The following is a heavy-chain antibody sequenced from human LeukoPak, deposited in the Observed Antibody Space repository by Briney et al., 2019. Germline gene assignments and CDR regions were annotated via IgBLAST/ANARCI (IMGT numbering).Heavy chain of an antibody. D-gene: IGHD3-22*01. CDR3: ARDRYYYDSSGYIRGISFDY. CDR1: GYTFTSYY. Sequence: GASVKVSCKASGYTFTSYYMHWVRQAPGQGLEWMGIINPSGGSTSYAQKFQGRVTMTRDTSTSTVYMELSSLRSEDTAVHYCARDRYYYDSSGYIRGISFDYWGQGTLVTVSS. V-gene: IGHV1-46*01. CDR2: INPSGGST. J-gene: IGHJ4*02.